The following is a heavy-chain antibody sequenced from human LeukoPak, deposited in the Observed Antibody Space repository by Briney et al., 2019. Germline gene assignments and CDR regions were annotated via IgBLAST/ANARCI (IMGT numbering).Heavy chain of an antibody. J-gene: IGHJ5*02. CDR3: AQDISGGMYGIWFDP. V-gene: IGHV1-46*01. CDR1: GYTFTSYY. Sequence: ASVKVSCKASGYTFTSYYMHWVRQAPGQGLEWMGIINPSGGSTSYAQKFQGRVTMTRDTSTSTVHMELSSLRSEDTAVYYCAQDISGGMYGIWFDPWGQGTLVTVSS. CDR2: INPSGGST. D-gene: IGHD2-8*01.